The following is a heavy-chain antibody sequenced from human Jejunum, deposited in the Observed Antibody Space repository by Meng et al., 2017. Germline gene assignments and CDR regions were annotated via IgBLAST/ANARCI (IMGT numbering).Heavy chain of an antibody. Sequence: QVQLQRWGAGLSRPSETLSLTCAVYGASFSGYKWNWIRQPPGKGLEWIGEINHSGSTTYNPSLKSRVTMSVDTSKNQFSLKVDSVSAADTAVYYCARRLPYFDTGFYDFWGQGTLVTVSS. CDR1: GASFSGYK. CDR3: ARRLPYFDTGFYDF. D-gene: IGHD3-9*01. V-gene: IGHV4-34*01. J-gene: IGHJ4*02. CDR2: INHSGST.